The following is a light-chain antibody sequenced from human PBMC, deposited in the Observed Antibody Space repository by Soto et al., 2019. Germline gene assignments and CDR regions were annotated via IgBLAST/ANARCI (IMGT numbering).Light chain of an antibody. CDR1: QSISSY. CDR3: QQSYSTPWT. CDR2: AAS. Sequence: DIQMTQSPSSLSASVGDRVTITCRASQSISSYLNWYQQKPGKAPKLLIYAASSLQSGVPSSFSGSGSGTDLTLTISSLQPEDFATYYCQQSYSTPWTFGQGTKVEIK. J-gene: IGKJ1*01. V-gene: IGKV1-39*01.